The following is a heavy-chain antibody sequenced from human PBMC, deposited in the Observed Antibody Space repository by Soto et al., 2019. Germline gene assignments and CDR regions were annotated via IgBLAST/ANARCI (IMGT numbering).Heavy chain of an antibody. V-gene: IGHV4-39*01. CDR3: ATNWGPDAFDI. CDR1: GISISSSSYY. D-gene: IGHD7-27*01. CDR2: FYYSGST. J-gene: IGHJ3*02. Sequence: SETLSLTCTVSGISISSSSYYWGWIRQPPGKGLEWIGSFYYSGSTYYNPSLKSRVTISVDTSKNQFSLKLSSVTAADTAVYYCATNWGPDAFDIWGQGTMVTV.